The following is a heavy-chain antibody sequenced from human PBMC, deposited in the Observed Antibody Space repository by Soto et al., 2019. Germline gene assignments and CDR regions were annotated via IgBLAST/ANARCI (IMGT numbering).Heavy chain of an antibody. J-gene: IGHJ4*02. CDR2: IYYSGGT. V-gene: IGHV4-31*03. CDR1: GGSISSGGYY. CDR3: ARGGNRRDGYKAGFDY. Sequence: QVQLQESGPGLVKPSQTLSLTCTVSGGSISSGGYYWSWIRQHPGKGLEWIGYIYYSGGTYYNPSLKSRVTISVDTSKNQFSLKLSSVTAADTAVYYCARGGNRRDGYKAGFDYWGQGTLVTVSS. D-gene: IGHD5-12*01.